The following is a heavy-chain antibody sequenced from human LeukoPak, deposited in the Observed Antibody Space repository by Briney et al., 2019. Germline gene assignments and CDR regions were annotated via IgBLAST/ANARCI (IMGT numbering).Heavy chain of an antibody. D-gene: IGHD1-26*01. CDR3: ASAYSGSYFRDY. J-gene: IGHJ4*02. CDR1: GYTFASYG. Sequence: SVKVSCKASGYTFASYGISWVRQAPGQGLEWMGRIIPILGIANYAQKFQGRVTITADKSTSTAYMELSSLRSEDTAVYYCASAYSGSYFRDYWGQGTLVTVSS. V-gene: IGHV1-69*04. CDR2: IIPILGIA.